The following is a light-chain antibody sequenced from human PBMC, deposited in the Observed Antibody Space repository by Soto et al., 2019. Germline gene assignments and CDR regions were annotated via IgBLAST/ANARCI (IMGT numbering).Light chain of an antibody. CDR2: EVS. V-gene: IGLV2-8*01. Sequence: QSVRTPAPSANGSPVHSVSISYTLTSSDIGSYNSVSWYQQHPGKAPKLMIYEVSKRPSGVPDRFSGSKSGNTASLTVSGLQAGDEADYYCSSYAGSNNLRIFGTGTKVTV. CDR1: SSDIGSYNS. J-gene: IGLJ1*01. CDR3: SSYAGSNNLRI.